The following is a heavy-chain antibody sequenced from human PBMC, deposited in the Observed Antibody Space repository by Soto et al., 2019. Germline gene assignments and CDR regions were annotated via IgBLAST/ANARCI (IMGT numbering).Heavy chain of an antibody. Sequence: GASVKVSCKASGYTFTSYGISWVRQAPGQGLEWMGWISAYNGNTNYAQKLQGRVTMTTDTSTSTAYMELRSLRSDDTAVYYCARDRLGYGGNLPPYYYGMDVWGQGTTVTVSS. CDR3: ARDRLGYGGNLPPYYYGMDV. J-gene: IGHJ6*02. CDR1: GYTFTSYG. CDR2: ISAYNGNT. D-gene: IGHD4-17*01. V-gene: IGHV1-18*01.